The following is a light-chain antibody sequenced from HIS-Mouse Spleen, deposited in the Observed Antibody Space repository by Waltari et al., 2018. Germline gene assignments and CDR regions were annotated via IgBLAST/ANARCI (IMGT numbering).Light chain of an antibody. CDR3: QSADSSGTYSVV. CDR1: ALPKKY. J-gene: IGLJ2*01. CDR2: KDS. Sequence: SYELTQPPSVSVSPGQTARITCSGDALPKKYAYWYQQKPGQAPVLVIYKDSQRPPGIPGRFSGSSSGTTVTLTISGVQAEDEADYYCQSADSSGTYSVVFGGGTKLTVL. V-gene: IGLV3-25*03.